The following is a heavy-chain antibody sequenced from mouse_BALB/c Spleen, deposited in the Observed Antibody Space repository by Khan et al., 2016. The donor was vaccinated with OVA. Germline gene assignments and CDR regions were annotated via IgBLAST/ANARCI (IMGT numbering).Heavy chain of an antibody. Sequence: EVQLQESGGGLVQPGGSRKLSCAASGFTFSSSGMHWVRQAPEKGLEWVAYISSGSSTIYYADTVKGRFTISRDNPKNTLFLQMTSLRSEDTAMYYCARGYSGGMDYWGQGTSVTVSS. J-gene: IGHJ4*01. CDR3: ARGYSGGMDY. CDR1: GFTFSSSG. V-gene: IGHV5-17*02. D-gene: IGHD2-12*01. CDR2: ISSGSSTI.